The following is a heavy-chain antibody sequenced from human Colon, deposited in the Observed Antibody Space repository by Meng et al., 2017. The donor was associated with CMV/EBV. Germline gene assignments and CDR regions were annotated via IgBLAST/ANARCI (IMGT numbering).Heavy chain of an antibody. Sequence: SETLSLTCTVSGGSISSYYWSWIRQPPGKGLEWIGYIYYSGSTNYNPSLKSRVTISVDTSKNQFSLKLSSVTAADTAVYYCARPSRGSYNYGMDVWGQGTTVTVSS. CDR3: ARPSRGSYNYGMDV. CDR2: IYYSGST. V-gene: IGHV4-59*01. D-gene: IGHD3-16*01. CDR1: GGSISSYY. J-gene: IGHJ6*02.